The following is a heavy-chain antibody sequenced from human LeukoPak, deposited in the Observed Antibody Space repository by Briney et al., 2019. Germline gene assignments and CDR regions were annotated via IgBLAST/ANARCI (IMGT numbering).Heavy chain of an antibody. D-gene: IGHD6-13*01. V-gene: IGHV4-34*01. CDR1: GGSFSGYY. CDR2: INHSGST. Sequence: SETLSLTCAVYGGSFSGYYWSWIRQPPGKGLEWIGEINHSGSTNYNPSLKSRVTISVDTSKNQFSLKLSSVTAADTAVYYCAREDSSSWYYFDYWGQGTLVTVSS. CDR3: AREDSSSWYYFDY. J-gene: IGHJ4*02.